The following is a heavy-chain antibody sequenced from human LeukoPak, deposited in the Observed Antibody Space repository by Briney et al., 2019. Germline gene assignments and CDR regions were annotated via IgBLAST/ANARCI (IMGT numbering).Heavy chain of an antibody. D-gene: IGHD2-2*01. Sequence: VRSLRLSCAASGFTFYDYVMHWVRQAPGKGLEWVSGITGDSGTSAYAHSVKGRFTISRDNAKNSLYLQMNSLRGDDMALYYCVRRNEKYAFDVWGQGTMVTVSS. CDR3: VRRNEKYAFDV. CDR2: ITGDSGTS. CDR1: GFTFYDYV. V-gene: IGHV3-9*03. J-gene: IGHJ3*01.